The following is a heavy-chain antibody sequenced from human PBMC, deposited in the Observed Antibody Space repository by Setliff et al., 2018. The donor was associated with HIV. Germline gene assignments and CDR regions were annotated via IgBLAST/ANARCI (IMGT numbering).Heavy chain of an antibody. Sequence: PSETLSLTCAVYGESFSGYHWSWIRQPPGKGLEWIGEINHSGSTSYNPSLKSQVTISLDTSKSHFSLRLNSVTAADTAVYYCRSSAWYGGSSGQYHYWGQGTLVTVSS. CDR2: INHSGST. D-gene: IGHD6-19*01. CDR1: GESFSGYH. J-gene: IGHJ4*02. V-gene: IGHV4-34*01. CDR3: RSSAWYGGSSGQYHY.